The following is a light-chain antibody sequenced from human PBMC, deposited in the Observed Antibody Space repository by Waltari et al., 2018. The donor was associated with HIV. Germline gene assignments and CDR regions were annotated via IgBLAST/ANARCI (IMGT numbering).Light chain of an antibody. V-gene: IGLV3-21*02. Sequence: SYVLTQPPSVSVAPGQTARITCGGNNIGTKSVHRYQHKPGQAPVLVIYDDGDRPSGIPERFSGSHSGNTATLTISRVEAGDEADYYCQVWDSSSDHYVFGSGSKVTV. CDR1: NIGTKS. CDR2: DDG. J-gene: IGLJ1*01. CDR3: QVWDSSSDHYV.